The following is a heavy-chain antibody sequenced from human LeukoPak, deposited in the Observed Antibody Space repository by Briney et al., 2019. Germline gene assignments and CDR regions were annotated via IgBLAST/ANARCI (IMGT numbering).Heavy chain of an antibody. CDR2: IWYDGSNK. Sequence: PGRSLRLSCAASGFTFSSYGMHWVRQAPGKGLEWVAVIWYDGSNKYYADSVKGRFTISRDNSKNTLYLQMNSLRAEDTAVYYCASPFSRPYAFDIWGQGTMVTVSS. V-gene: IGHV3-33*01. J-gene: IGHJ3*02. CDR3: ASPFSRPYAFDI. CDR1: GFTFSSYG.